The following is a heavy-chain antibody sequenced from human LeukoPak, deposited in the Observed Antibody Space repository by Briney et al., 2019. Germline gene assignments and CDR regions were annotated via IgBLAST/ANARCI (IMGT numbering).Heavy chain of an antibody. CDR1: GYTFTSYG. Sequence: ASVKVSCKASGYTFTSYGISWVRQAPGQGLEWMGWISAYNGNTNYAQKLQGRVAMTTDTSTSTAYMELRSLRSDDTAVYYCARGILVATLYGRLRNYYGMDVWGQGTTVTVSS. V-gene: IGHV1-18*01. CDR3: ARGILVATLYGRLRNYYGMDV. J-gene: IGHJ6*02. D-gene: IGHD5-12*01. CDR2: ISAYNGNT.